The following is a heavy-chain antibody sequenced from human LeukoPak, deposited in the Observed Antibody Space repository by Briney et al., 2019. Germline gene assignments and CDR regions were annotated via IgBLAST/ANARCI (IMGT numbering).Heavy chain of an antibody. CDR3: VRQIKRMGWFDP. D-gene: IGHD2-15*01. J-gene: IGHJ5*02. CDR2: ISSNGGST. CDR1: GFTFSSYA. V-gene: IGHV3-64*01. Sequence: GGSLRLSCAASGFTFSSYAMHWVRQAPGKGLEYVSAISSNGGSTYYANSVKGRFTISRDNSKNTLYLQMGSLRAEDMAVYYCVRQIKRMGWFDPWGQGTLVTVSS.